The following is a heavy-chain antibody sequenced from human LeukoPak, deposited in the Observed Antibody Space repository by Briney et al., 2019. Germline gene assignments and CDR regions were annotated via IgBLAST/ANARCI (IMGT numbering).Heavy chain of an antibody. CDR1: GFTFSNYW. Sequence: RGSLRLSCAASGFTFSNYWMSWVRQAPGKGLEWVANIDQDGSVKYYVDSVKGRFTISRDNAKNSLYLQMNSLRAEDTAVYYCARDLSSLAPSFDNWGQGTLVTVSS. V-gene: IGHV3-7*04. CDR2: IDQDGSVK. D-gene: IGHD6-19*01. CDR3: ARDLSSLAPSFDN. J-gene: IGHJ4*02.